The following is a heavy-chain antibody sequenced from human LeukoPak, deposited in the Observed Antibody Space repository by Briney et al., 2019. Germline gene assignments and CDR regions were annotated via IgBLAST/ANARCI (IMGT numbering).Heavy chain of an antibody. CDR2: IYYSGST. J-gene: IGHJ4*02. Sequence: SETLSLTWTVAGGSISSYYWSWIRQPPGKGMEWIGYIYYSGSTNYNPSLKSRVTISVDTSKNQFSLKLSSVTAADTAVYYCARSRVGANDYWGQGTLVTVSS. D-gene: IGHD1-26*01. CDR3: ARSRVGANDY. V-gene: IGHV4-59*08. CDR1: GGSISSYY.